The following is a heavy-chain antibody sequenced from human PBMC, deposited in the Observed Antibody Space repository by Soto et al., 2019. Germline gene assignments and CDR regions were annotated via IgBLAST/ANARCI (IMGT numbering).Heavy chain of an antibody. D-gene: IGHD4-17*01. CDR2: IYSGGST. J-gene: IGHJ4*02. Sequence: EVQLVESGGGLVQPGGSLRLSCAASGFTVSSNYMSWVRQAPGKGLEWVSVIYSGGSTYYADSVKGRFTISRDNSKNTLYLQMNSLRAEDTAVYYCARAWTVDYFAYWGQGTLVTVSS. CDR1: GFTVSSNY. CDR3: ARAWTVDYFAY. V-gene: IGHV3-66*01.